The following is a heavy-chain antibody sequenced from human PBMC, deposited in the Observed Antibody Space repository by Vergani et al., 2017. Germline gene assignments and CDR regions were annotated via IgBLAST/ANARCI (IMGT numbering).Heavy chain of an antibody. CDR1: GYTFTSYG. CDR3: ARDKGYFDWLLSFYYYYGMDV. Sequence: QVQLVQSGAEVKKPGASVKVSCKASGYTFTSYGISWVRQAPGQGLEWMGWIGAYNGNTNYAQKLQGRVTMTTDTSTSTAYMELRSLRSDDTAVYYCARDKGYFDWLLSFYYYYGMDVWGQGTTVTVSS. V-gene: IGHV1-18*01. CDR2: IGAYNGNT. J-gene: IGHJ6*02. D-gene: IGHD3-9*01.